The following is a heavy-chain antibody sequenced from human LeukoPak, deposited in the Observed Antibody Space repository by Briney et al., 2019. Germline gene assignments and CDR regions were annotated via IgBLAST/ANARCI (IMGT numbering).Heavy chain of an antibody. CDR2: IYPGDSDT. CDR3: ARHRGMYYDRSGDLDY. Sequence: GESLKISRKGSGYSFTSYWIGWVRQMPGKGLEWMGVIYPGDSDTRYSPSFQVQVTISADKSISTAYLQWSSLKASDTAMYYCARHRGMYYDRSGDLDYWGQGTLVTVSS. J-gene: IGHJ4*02. CDR1: GYSFTSYW. V-gene: IGHV5-51*01. D-gene: IGHD3-22*01.